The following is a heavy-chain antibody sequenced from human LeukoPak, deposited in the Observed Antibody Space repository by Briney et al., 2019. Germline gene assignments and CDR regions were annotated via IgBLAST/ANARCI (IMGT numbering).Heavy chain of an antibody. CDR1: GFTFSSYA. D-gene: IGHD3-16*01. V-gene: IGHV3-23*01. J-gene: IGHJ6*03. Sequence: GGSLRLSCAASGFTFSSYAMSWVRQAPGKGLEWVSAISGSGGSTYYADSVEGRFTISRDNSKNTLYLQMNSLRAEDTAVYYCAKGGGLQSPYYYYYYMDVWGKGTTVTVSS. CDR3: AKGGGLQSPYYYYYYMDV. CDR2: ISGSGGST.